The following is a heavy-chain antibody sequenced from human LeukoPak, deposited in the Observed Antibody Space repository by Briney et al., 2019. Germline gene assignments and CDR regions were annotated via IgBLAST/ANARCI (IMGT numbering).Heavy chain of an antibody. CDR3: ARVGGRGSIGGDC. CDR1: GFTFSTYW. D-gene: IGHD3-10*01. V-gene: IGHV3-74*03. J-gene: IGHJ4*02. Sequence: PGGSLRLSCAASGFTFSTYWMHWVRQAPGKGLVWVSRIKSDGSATTYADFVKGRFTVSRDNAKNTLYLQMSSLRAEDTAMYFCARVGGRGSIGGDCRGQGTLVTVSS. CDR2: IKSDGSAT.